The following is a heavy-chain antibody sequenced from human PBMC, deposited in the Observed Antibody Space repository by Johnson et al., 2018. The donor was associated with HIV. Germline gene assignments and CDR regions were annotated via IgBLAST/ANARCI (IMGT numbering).Heavy chain of an antibody. Sequence: QVQLVESGGGLVKPGGSLRLSCVASGFTFSDYYMSWIRQAPGKGLEWVSSLSGSGGSTYYANSVKGRFTISRDNSKNTLYLQMGSLRAEDMAVYYCARGTVCGGDCYSRAFDIWGQGTMVTVSS. CDR1: GFTFSDYY. D-gene: IGHD2-21*02. CDR2: LSGSGGST. CDR3: ARGTVCGGDCYSRAFDI. V-gene: IGHV3-11*04. J-gene: IGHJ3*02.